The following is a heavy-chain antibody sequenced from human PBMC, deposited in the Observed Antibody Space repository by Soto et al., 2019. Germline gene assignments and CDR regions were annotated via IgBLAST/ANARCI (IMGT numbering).Heavy chain of an antibody. CDR3: AKDWSEWVIRSFDACAF. J-gene: IGHJ3*01. V-gene: IGHV3-23*01. CDR2: ISGSGGAT. Sequence: EVQLLESGGGLVQPGGSMRLSCAASGFTFSNFAMSWVRQAPGKGLEWVSGISGSGGATWYAESVKGRFTISRDNSKNTLYLQISSLRAEDTAVYYCAKDWSEWVIRSFDACAFWGQGTLVAVSS. D-gene: IGHD3-3*01. CDR1: GFTFSNFA.